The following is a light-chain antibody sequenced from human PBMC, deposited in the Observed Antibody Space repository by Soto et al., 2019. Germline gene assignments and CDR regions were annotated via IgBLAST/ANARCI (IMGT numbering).Light chain of an antibody. Sequence: DIVLTQSPGTLSLSPGERATLSCSASQSVSSNHLAWYQQKPGQAPRLLIYGGSSRATGIPVRFSGSGSVTDFTLTITRLEPEDFAVYYCQQYSSSRTFGQGTKVDIK. CDR3: QQYSSSRT. CDR2: GGS. CDR1: QSVSSNH. V-gene: IGKV3-20*01. J-gene: IGKJ1*01.